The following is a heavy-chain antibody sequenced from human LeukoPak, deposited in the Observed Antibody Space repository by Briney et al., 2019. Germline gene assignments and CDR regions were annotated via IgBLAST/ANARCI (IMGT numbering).Heavy chain of an antibody. CDR3: VKGLAGGVVAASSDAFDI. D-gene: IGHD6-25*01. CDR1: GFTFSSYA. Sequence: GESLRLSCSVSGFTFSSYAMDWVRQAQGGGLECVSAISSNGGSTYYADSVKGRFTISRDNSKNTVYLQLSSLRAEDTAVYYCVKGLAGGVVAASSDAFDIWGQGTMVTVSS. V-gene: IGHV3-64D*06. J-gene: IGHJ3*02. CDR2: ISSNGGST.